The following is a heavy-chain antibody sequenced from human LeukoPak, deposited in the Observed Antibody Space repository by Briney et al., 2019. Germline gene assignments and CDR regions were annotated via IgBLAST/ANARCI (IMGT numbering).Heavy chain of an antibody. V-gene: IGHV3-21*01. Sequence: GGSLRLSCAASGFSFSNYWMHWVRQAPGKGLVWVSSISSSSSYIYYAGSVKGRFTISRDNAKNSLYLQMSSLRAEDSAVYYCARGPPLDPWGQGTLVTVSS. CDR2: ISSSSSYI. CDR3: ARGPPLDP. CDR1: GFSFSNYW. J-gene: IGHJ5*02.